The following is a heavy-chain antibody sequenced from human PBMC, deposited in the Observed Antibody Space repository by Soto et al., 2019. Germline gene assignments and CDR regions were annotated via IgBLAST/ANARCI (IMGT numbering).Heavy chain of an antibody. CDR3: ARDESMVRERWFDP. J-gene: IGHJ5*02. CDR2: INNDGSDT. CDR1: GFTFIGYW. V-gene: IGHV3-74*01. Sequence: EVQLVESGGGLVQPGGSLRLSCAASGFTFIGYWMHWVRQGPGKGLVWVSRINNDGSDTTYADSVKGRFTISRDNAKNRRYLQMNSLRVDDTAVYYCARDESMVRERWFDPWGQGTLVTVSS. D-gene: IGHD1-26*01.